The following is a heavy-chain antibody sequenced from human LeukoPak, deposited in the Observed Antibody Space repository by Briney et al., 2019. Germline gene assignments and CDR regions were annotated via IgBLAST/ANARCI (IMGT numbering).Heavy chain of an antibody. CDR3: ARDSAAYCGGDCYSPDY. J-gene: IGHJ4*02. D-gene: IGHD2-21*02. CDR1: GFTFSDTW. Sequence: GGSLRLSCAASGFTFSDTWMHWVRQAPGKGLVWVSRINSDGSSTIYADSVKGRFTISRDNAKNTVYLQMNSLRVEDTAVYYCARDSAAYCGGDCYSPDYWGQGTLVTVSS. CDR2: INSDGSST. V-gene: IGHV3-74*01.